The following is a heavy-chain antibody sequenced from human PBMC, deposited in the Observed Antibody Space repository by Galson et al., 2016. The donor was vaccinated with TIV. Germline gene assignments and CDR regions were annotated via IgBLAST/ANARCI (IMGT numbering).Heavy chain of an antibody. D-gene: IGHD3-16*01. V-gene: IGHV5-51*03. CDR1: GHMFSAHW. CDR3: AKGKEYYEF. J-gene: IGHJ4*02. CDR2: MNPGDSET. Sequence: QSGAEVKKPGESLIISCKASGHMFSAHWFGWVRQMPGKGPEWIGIMNPGDSETRYSPSFEGQVTISADNSISTAYLQWHSLKASDTAAYYCAKGKEYYEFWGQGTLVTVSS.